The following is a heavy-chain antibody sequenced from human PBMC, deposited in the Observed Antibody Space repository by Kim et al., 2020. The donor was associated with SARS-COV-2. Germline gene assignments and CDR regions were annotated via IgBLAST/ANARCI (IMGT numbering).Heavy chain of an antibody. V-gene: IGHV3-30*07. Sequence: ESLKGRFTISRDNSKNTLYLQMNSLRAEDKAVDYCARDRYSGYDLYAFDIWGQGTMVTVSS. D-gene: IGHD5-12*01. CDR3: ARDRYSGYDLYAFDI. J-gene: IGHJ3*02.